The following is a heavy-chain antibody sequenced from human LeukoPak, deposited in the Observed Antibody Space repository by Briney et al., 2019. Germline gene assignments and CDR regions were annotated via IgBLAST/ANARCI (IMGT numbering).Heavy chain of an antibody. D-gene: IGHD4-17*01. V-gene: IGHV4-59*01. CDR3: AREGRQDYVYSDC. CDR1: GDSISSYY. J-gene: IGHJ4*02. Sequence: SETLSLTCTVSGDSISSYYWSWIRQPPGKGLEWMGYINYSGNTNYNPSLKSRVTISVDTSKNQFSLRLTSVTAADTAVYYCAREGRQDYVYSDCWGQGTLVTVSS. CDR2: INYSGNT.